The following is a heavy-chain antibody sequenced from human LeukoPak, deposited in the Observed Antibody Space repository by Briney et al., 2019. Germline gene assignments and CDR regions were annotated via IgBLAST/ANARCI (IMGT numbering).Heavy chain of an antibody. CDR3: ARLSMRNTAMVQKTYYYYGMDV. Sequence: SETLSLTCAVYGGSFSGYYWSWIRQPPGKGLEWIGEINHSGSTNYNPSLKSRVTISVDTSKNQFSLKLSSVTAADTAVYYCARLSMRNTAMVQKTYYYYGMDVWGQGTTVTVSS. J-gene: IGHJ6*02. CDR2: INHSGST. D-gene: IGHD5-18*01. V-gene: IGHV4-34*01. CDR1: GGSFSGYY.